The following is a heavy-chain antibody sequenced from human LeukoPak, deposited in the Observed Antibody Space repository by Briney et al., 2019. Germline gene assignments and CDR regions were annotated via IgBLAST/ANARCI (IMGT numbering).Heavy chain of an antibody. Sequence: PSQTLSLTCTVSGGSISSGDYYWSWIRQPPGKGLEWIGHIYYSGSTYYNPSLKSRVTISVDTSKNQFSLKLSSATAADTAVYYCARTRRDGYNPVDYWGQGTLVTVSS. J-gene: IGHJ4*02. CDR1: GGSISSGDYY. D-gene: IGHD5-24*01. V-gene: IGHV4-30-4*08. CDR3: ARTRRDGYNPVDY. CDR2: IYYSGST.